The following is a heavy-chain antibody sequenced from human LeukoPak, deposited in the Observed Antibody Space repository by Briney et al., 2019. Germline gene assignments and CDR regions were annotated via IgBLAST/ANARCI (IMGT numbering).Heavy chain of an antibody. D-gene: IGHD6-19*01. CDR1: EFSLSSFW. CDR2: IRSDGTGS. V-gene: IGHV3-74*01. J-gene: IGHJ2*01. CDR3: ARAFGIALAGTFTHWYFAL. Sequence: GGSLRLSCAASEFSLSSFWMHWVRQVPGKGLVWVSGIRSDGTGSTYADSVTGRFTISRDNVKNTVFLQMNSLRAEDTAVYYCARAFGIALAGTFTHWYFALWGRGTLVTVSS.